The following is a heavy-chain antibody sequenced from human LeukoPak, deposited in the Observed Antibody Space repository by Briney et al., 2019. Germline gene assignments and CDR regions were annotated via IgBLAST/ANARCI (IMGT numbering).Heavy chain of an antibody. D-gene: IGHD3-10*01. J-gene: IGHJ6*03. V-gene: IGHV4-59*08. CDR3: ARHGIGEHYYMDV. Sequence: SETLSLTCTVSGGSISSYYWSWIRQPPGKGLEWIGYIYYSGSTNYNPSLKSRVTISVDTSKNQFSLKLSSVTAADTTVYYCARHGIGEHYYMDVWGKGTTVTISS. CDR2: IYYSGST. CDR1: GGSISSYY.